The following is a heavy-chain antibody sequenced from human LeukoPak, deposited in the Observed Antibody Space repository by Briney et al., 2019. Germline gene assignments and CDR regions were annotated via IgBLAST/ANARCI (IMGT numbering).Heavy chain of an antibody. J-gene: IGHJ5*02. D-gene: IGHD3-10*01. CDR3: ARHSRYYYGSGSYYNWFDP. Sequence: PSETLSLTCTVSGGSISSSTYFWGWIRQPPGKGLEWIGEINHSGSTNYNPSLKSRVTISVDTSKNQFSLKLSSVTAADTAVYYCARHSRYYYGSGSYYNWFDPWGQGTLVTVSS. CDR2: INHSGST. CDR1: GGSISSSTYF. V-gene: IGHV4-39*01.